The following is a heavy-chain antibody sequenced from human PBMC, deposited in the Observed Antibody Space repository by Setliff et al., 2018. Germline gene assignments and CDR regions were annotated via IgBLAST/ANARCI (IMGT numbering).Heavy chain of an antibody. D-gene: IGHD3-9*01. CDR1: GGSITRGSFY. J-gene: IGHJ4*02. CDR3: AKERYFDWFFED. Sequence: PSETLSLTCTVSGGSITRGSFYWSWIRQSDGKRLEWIGRIHASGSPNYNPSLKSRVTISLDPSANQFSLNLRSVTAADTAFYYCAKERYFDWFFEDWGQGTLVTVSS. V-gene: IGHV4-61*02. CDR2: IHASGSP.